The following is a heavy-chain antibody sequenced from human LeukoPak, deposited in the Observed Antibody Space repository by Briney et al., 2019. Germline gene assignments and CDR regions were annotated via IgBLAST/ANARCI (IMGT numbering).Heavy chain of an antibody. CDR2: IGGSGGST. CDR3: AKDGASMIVVVRYYFDY. D-gene: IGHD3-22*01. J-gene: IGHJ4*02. V-gene: IGHV3-23*01. Sequence: GGSLRLSCAASGFTFSSYAMSWVRQAPGKGLEWVSAIGGSGGSTYYADSVKGRSTISRDNSKNTLYLQMNSLRAEDTAVYYCAKDGASMIVVVRYYFDYWGKGTMVTVSS. CDR1: GFTFSSYA.